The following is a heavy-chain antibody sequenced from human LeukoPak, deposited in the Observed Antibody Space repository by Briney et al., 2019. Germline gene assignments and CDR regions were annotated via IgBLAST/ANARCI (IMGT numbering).Heavy chain of an antibody. D-gene: IGHD3-10*02. Sequence: GRSLRLSCAASGFIFSSYGMHWVRQAPGKGLEWVAVISYDGSNKYYADSVKGRFTISRDNSKNTLYLQMNSLRAEDTAVYYCAKDVRGIYFDYWGQGTLVTVSS. CDR3: AKDVRGIYFDY. CDR1: GFIFSSYG. CDR2: ISYDGSNK. V-gene: IGHV3-30*18. J-gene: IGHJ4*02.